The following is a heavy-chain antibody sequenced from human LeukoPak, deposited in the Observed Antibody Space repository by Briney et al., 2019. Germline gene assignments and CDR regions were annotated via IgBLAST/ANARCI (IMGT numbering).Heavy chain of an antibody. V-gene: IGHV4-30-2*01. D-gene: IGHD4-17*01. CDR3: ARRTDYGYFDY. CDR2: IYHSGST. CDR1: GGSISSGGYS. J-gene: IGHJ4*02. Sequence: SETLSLTCAVSGGSISSGGYSWSWIRQPAGKGLEWIGYIYHSGSTYYNPSLKSRVTISVDRSKNQFSLKLSSVTAADTAVYYCARRTDYGYFDYWGQGTLVTVSS.